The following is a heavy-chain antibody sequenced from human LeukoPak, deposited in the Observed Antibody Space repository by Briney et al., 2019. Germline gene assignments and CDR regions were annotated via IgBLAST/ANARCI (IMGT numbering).Heavy chain of an antibody. V-gene: IGHV3-48*01. D-gene: IGHD6-6*01. Sequence: GGSLRLSCAASGFTFNIYTMNWVRQAPGKGLEWVSYISGSSGIIDYADSVRGRFTISRDNAKNSLYLQMNSLRAEDTAVYYCVREGYSSSFGYWGQGTLVTVSS. CDR3: VREGYSSSFGY. J-gene: IGHJ4*02. CDR1: GFTFNIYT. CDR2: ISGSSGII.